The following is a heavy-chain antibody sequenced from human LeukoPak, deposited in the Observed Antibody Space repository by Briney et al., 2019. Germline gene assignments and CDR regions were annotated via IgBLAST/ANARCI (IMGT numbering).Heavy chain of an antibody. V-gene: IGHV3-23*01. J-gene: IGHJ4*02. CDR3: AGRREYASGPTTG. CDR2: ISGSGGTT. Sequence: GGSLRLSCAASGFTFSSYAMNWVRQAPGKGLEWVSAISGSGGTTNYANSVKGGFTISRDNSKNMLYVQMNSLRAEDTPAYYCAGRREYASGPTTGWGQGTLVSVSS. D-gene: IGHD6-19*01. CDR1: GFTFSSYA.